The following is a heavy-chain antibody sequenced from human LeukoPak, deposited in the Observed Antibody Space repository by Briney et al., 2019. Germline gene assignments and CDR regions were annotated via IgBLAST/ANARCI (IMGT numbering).Heavy chain of an antibody. CDR3: ASYPRSVPTPPFDY. Sequence: EASVKVSCKASGYTFTAQYMHWLRQAPGQGLEWMGWISPNNGDTKYAQSFLGRVIMTRDMSTTTAYMELSSLRSDDTAVYFCASYPRSVPTPPFDYWGQGTLVTVSS. CDR2: ISPNNGDT. D-gene: IGHD2-2*01. CDR1: GYTFTAQY. V-gene: IGHV1-2*02. J-gene: IGHJ4*02.